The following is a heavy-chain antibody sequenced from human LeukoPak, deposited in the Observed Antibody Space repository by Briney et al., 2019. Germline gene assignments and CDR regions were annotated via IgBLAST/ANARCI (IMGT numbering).Heavy chain of an antibody. CDR3: AKDRLPSSSYYSLDY. V-gene: IGHV3-23*01. J-gene: IGHJ4*02. Sequence: GGSLRLTCAASGFTFSSYAMIWVRQAPGKGLEWVSVISGSAGGIFYADSVKGRFTISRDNSKSTMYLQMNSLRVEDTAIYFCAKDRLPSSSYYSLDYWGQGTLVTVSS. CDR2: ISGSAGGI. D-gene: IGHD6-13*01. CDR1: GFTFSSYA.